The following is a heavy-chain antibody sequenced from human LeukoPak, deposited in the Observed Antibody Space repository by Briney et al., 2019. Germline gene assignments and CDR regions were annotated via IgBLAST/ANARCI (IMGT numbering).Heavy chain of an antibody. Sequence: SVKVSCKASGGTFSSYAISWVRQAPGQGVEWMGGIIPIFGTANYAQKFQGRVTITADESTSTAYMELSSLRSEDTAVYYCSSLVGLLGDAFDIWGQGTMVTVSS. CDR1: GGTFSSYA. D-gene: IGHD1-26*01. J-gene: IGHJ3*02. CDR2: IIPIFGTA. V-gene: IGHV1-69*13. CDR3: SSLVGLLGDAFDI.